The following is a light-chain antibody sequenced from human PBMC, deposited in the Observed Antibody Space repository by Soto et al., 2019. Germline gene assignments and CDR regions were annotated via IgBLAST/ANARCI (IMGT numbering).Light chain of an antibody. J-gene: IGKJ5*01. CDR1: ETVATN. V-gene: IGKV3-15*01. CDR3: QQYNTWTSIT. Sequence: EVVMTQSPATLSVSPGERATLSCRASETVATNLAWYQQKPGQAPRLLIYDTSTRATGIPARFSGSGSGTEFTLTISSLQSEDFAVYYCQQYNTWTSITFGQGTRLEIK. CDR2: DTS.